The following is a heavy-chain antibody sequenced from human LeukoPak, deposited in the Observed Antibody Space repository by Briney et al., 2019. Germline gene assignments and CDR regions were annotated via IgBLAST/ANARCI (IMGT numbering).Heavy chain of an antibody. CDR2: INHSGST. J-gene: IGHJ4*02. Sequence: SETLSLTCTVSGGSISSSPYYWSWIRQPPGKGLEWIGEINHSGSTNYNPSLKSRVTISVDTSKNQFSLKLSSVTAADTAVYYCARGRSPYYWGQGTLVTVSS. CDR3: ARGRSPYY. CDR1: GGSISSSPYY. V-gene: IGHV4-39*07.